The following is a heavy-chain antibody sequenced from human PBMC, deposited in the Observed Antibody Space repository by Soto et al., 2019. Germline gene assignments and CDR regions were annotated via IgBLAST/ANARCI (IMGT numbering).Heavy chain of an antibody. J-gene: IGHJ5*02. D-gene: IGHD3-3*01. CDR1: GGSISSYY. CDR2: IYYSGST. V-gene: IGHV4-59*01. CDR3: ARDDFWSGYRKINWFDP. Sequence: SETLSLTCTVSGGSISSYYWSWLRQPPGKGLEWIGYIYYSGSTNYNPSLKSRVTISVDTSKNQFSLKLSSVTAADTAVYYCARDDFWSGYRKINWFDPWGQGTLVTVSS.